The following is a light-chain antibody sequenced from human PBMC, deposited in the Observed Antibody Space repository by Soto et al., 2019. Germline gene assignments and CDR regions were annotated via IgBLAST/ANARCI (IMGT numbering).Light chain of an antibody. CDR3: QSYDSSLSGWV. J-gene: IGLJ3*02. CDR1: SSNTGAGYD. Sequence: QSVLTQPPSVSGAPGQRVTISCTGSSSNTGAGYDVHWYQQLPGTAPKLLIFGNINRPSGVPDRCSGSKTGTSASLAITGLQAEDEDDDYCQSYDSSLSGWVFGGGTKLTVL. CDR2: GNI. V-gene: IGLV1-40*01.